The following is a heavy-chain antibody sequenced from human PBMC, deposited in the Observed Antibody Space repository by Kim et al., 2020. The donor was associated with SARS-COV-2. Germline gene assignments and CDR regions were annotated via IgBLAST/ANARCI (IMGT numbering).Heavy chain of an antibody. V-gene: IGHV1-18*01. Sequence: ASVKVSCKVSGYNFTSYGISWVRQAPGQGLEWMGWSSGYNGDTNFAQKFQGRVTMTTDTSTRTAYMELTSLRSDDTAVYYCARHFTILIRGGFPNYYYYGMDVWGQGTTVTVSS. J-gene: IGHJ6*02. D-gene: IGHD3-10*01. CDR2: SSGYNGDT. CDR3: ARHFTILIRGGFPNYYYYGMDV. CDR1: GYNFTSYG.